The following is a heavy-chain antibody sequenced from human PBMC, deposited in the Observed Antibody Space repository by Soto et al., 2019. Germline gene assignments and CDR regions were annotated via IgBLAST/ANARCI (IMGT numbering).Heavy chain of an antibody. CDR2: VYHTGDT. V-gene: IGHV4-4*02. CDR3: AGMPYTSGLRFDP. Sequence: PSETLSLTCGVSGGTVASSHWWSWVRQSPGRGLEWIGNVYHTGDTNFNPSLQSRVTFSVDKSNNQFSLRLTSVTAADTAVYFCAGMPYTSGLRFDPWGPGTLVTVSS. J-gene: IGHJ5*02. CDR1: GGTVASSHW. D-gene: IGHD6-19*01.